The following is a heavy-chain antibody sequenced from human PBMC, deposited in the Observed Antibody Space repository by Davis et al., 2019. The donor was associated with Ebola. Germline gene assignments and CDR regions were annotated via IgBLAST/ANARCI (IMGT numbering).Heavy chain of an antibody. J-gene: IGHJ5*02. CDR2: TYYNSKWYS. CDR1: GDSVSSGG. CDR3: TRGWLRGWFDP. V-gene: IGHV6-1*01. Sequence: HSQTPSLTCAISGDSVSSGGWNWIRQSPSRGLEWLGRTYYNSKWYSDYAASVRGRITINADTSGNKFYLQLNSVTPDDTAVYYCTRGWLRGWFDPWGQGTQVIVSS. D-gene: IGHD5-12*01.